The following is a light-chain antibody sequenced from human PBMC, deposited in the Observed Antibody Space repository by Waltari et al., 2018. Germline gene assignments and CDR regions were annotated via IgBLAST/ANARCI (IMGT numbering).Light chain of an antibody. V-gene: IGLV3-10*01. CDR3: YSTDSSGNVQV. CDR1: ALPKKY. J-gene: IGLJ2*01. CDR2: EDV. Sequence: SYELTQPPSVSVSPGQTARPTSPGDALPKKYDYWYQQKSGQAPVQVIYEDVKRPSGIPERFSGSSSGTMVTLTISGAQVEDEADYYCYSTDSSGNVQVFGGGTKLTVL.